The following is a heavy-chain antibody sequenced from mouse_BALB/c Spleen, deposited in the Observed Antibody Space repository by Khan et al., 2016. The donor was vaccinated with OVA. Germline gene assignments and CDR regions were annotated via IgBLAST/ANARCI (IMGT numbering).Heavy chain of an antibody. V-gene: IGHV4-1*02. CDR1: GFDFSRYW. D-gene: IGHD1-2*01. J-gene: IGHJ1*01. CDR3: ARPGLRLLWYFDV. CDR2: INPDSSTI. Sequence: EVKLLESGGGLVQPGGSLKLSCAASGFDFSRYWMSWVRQAPGKGLEWIGEINPDSSTINYTPSLKDKFIISRANAKNTLYLQMSKVRSEDTALDYCARPGLRLLWYFDVWGAGTTVTVSS.